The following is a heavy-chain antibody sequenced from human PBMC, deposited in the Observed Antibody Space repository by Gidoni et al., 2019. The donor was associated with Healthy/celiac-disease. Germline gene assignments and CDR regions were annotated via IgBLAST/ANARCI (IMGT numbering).Heavy chain of an antibody. D-gene: IGHD3-22*01. CDR3: AKDHYDSSGYYPNWFDP. Sequence: EVQLLESGGGLVQPGGSLRLSCAASGFTFSSYAMGWVRQAPGKGLEWVSAISGSGGSTYYADSVKGRFTISRDNSKNTLYLQMNSLRAEDTAVYYCAKDHYDSSGYYPNWFDPWGQGTLVTVSS. CDR1: GFTFSSYA. CDR2: ISGSGGST. J-gene: IGHJ5*02. V-gene: IGHV3-23*01.